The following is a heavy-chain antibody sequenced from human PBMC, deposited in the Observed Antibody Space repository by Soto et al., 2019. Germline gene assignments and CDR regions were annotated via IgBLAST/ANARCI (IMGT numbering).Heavy chain of an antibody. Sequence: ASVSVSCTXAGYSITNYRISCVRQTPGQGLEWMGWISTYNGHTTSAQKLQGRVTMTTDTSTNTAYMELRSLRSDDTAVYYCARDWGQQWLAYGMDVWGQGTTVTVSS. CDR2: ISTYNGHT. CDR1: GYSITNYR. J-gene: IGHJ6*02. CDR3: ARDWGQQWLAYGMDV. D-gene: IGHD6-19*01. V-gene: IGHV1-18*01.